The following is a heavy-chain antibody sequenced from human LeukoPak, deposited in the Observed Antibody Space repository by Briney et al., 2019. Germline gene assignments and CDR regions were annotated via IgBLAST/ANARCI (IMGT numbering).Heavy chain of an antibody. Sequence: GGSLRLSCAASGFTFSSYSMNWVRQAPGKGLEWVSSISSSSSYICYADSVKGRFTISRDNAKNSLYLQMNSQRAEDTAVYYCARSTRWFGELLSANNWFDPWGQGTLVTVSS. CDR1: GFTFSSYS. D-gene: IGHD3-10*01. CDR2: ISSSSSYI. V-gene: IGHV3-21*01. J-gene: IGHJ5*02. CDR3: ARSTRWFGELLSANNWFDP.